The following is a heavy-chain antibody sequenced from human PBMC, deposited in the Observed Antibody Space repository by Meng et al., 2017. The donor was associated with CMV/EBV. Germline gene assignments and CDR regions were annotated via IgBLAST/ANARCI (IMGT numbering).Heavy chain of an antibody. V-gene: IGHV4-59*01. J-gene: IGHJ4*02. CDR1: GGSISSYY. CDR2: IYYSGST. D-gene: IGHD6-19*01. CDR3: ARAAGSSSGWYGDDY. Sequence: SETLSLTCTVSGGSISSYYWSWTRQPPGKGLEWIGYIYYSGSTNYNPSLKSRVTISVDTSKNQFSLRLSSVTAADTAVYYCARAAGSSSGWYGDDYWGQGTLVTVSS.